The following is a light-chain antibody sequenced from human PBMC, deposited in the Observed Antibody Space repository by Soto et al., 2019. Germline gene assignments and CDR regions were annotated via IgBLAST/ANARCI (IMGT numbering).Light chain of an antibody. J-gene: IGKJ2*01. V-gene: IGKV3-11*01. Sequence: EIVLTQSPATLSLSPGERATLSCRASQSVNSYLAWYQQKPGQAPRLLIHDASNRATGIPARFSGSGSWTDFTLSISSLEPEDFAVYYCQQRSNWPGYTFGQGTNLEIK. CDR1: QSVNSY. CDR3: QQRSNWPGYT. CDR2: DAS.